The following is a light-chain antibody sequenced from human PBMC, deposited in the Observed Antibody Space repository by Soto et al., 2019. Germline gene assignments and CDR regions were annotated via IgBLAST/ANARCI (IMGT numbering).Light chain of an antibody. V-gene: IGKV3-20*01. J-gene: IGKJ2*01. CDR3: QHYGSSPPMYT. CDR1: QSVSTTY. Sequence: EIVLTQSPGTLSLSPGERATLSCRASQSVSTTYLGWYQQKPGQAPRLLVYGTSRRATGIPDRFSGSGSGTDSPLTIGSRELKDFAVYYCQHYGSSPPMYTLGQGTKLE. CDR2: GTS.